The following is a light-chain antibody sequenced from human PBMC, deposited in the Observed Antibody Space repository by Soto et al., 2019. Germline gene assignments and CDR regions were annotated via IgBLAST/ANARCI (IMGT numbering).Light chain of an antibody. CDR2: DAS. CDR1: QSVSSY. Sequence: EIVLTQSPATLSLSPGERATLSCRASQSVSSYLAWYQQKPGQAPRLLISDASTRATGIPARFSGSGSGTDFTLTISRLEPEDFAVYYCQQYGRSPWTFGQGTKVDIK. J-gene: IGKJ1*01. V-gene: IGKV3-20*01. CDR3: QQYGRSPWT.